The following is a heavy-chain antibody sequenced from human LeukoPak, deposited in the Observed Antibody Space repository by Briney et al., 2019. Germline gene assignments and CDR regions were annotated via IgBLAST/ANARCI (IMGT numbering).Heavy chain of an antibody. V-gene: IGHV3-23*01. J-gene: IGHJ4*02. D-gene: IGHD3-10*01. CDR2: ISGSGGST. CDR1: GFTFSSYA. Sequence: GGSLRLSCAASGFTFSSYAMSWVRQAPGKGLEWVSAISGSGGSTYYADSVKGRFTISRDNSKNTLYLQMNSLRAEDTATYYCAKRVSYSSGSHFDYWGQGTLVTVST. CDR3: AKRVSYSSGSHFDY.